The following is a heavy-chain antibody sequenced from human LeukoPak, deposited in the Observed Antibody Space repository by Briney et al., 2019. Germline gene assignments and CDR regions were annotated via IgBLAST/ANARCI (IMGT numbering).Heavy chain of an antibody. V-gene: IGHV4-31*03. Sequence: SQTLSLTCTVSGGSISSGGYYWSWIRQHPGKGLEWIGYIYYSGSTYYNPSLKSRVTISVDTSKNQFSLKLSSVTAADTAVYYCARDRHGSGTYNYYGMDVWGQGTTVTVSS. CDR2: IYYSGST. CDR1: GGSISSGGYY. CDR3: ARDRHGSGTYNYYGMDV. D-gene: IGHD3-10*01. J-gene: IGHJ6*02.